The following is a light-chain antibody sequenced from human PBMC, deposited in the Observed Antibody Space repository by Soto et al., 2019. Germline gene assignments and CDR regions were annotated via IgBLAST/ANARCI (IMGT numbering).Light chain of an antibody. CDR3: QQYYSYPQT. J-gene: IGKJ1*01. CDR2: TAS. CDR1: QSISSY. V-gene: IGKV1-39*01. Sequence: DIQMTQSPSSLSASVGDRVTITCRSSQSISSYLNWYQQKPGKAPNLLIYTASSLQSGVPSRFSGSGSGTDFTLTISCLQSEDFATYYCQQYYSYPQTCGQGTKGDIK.